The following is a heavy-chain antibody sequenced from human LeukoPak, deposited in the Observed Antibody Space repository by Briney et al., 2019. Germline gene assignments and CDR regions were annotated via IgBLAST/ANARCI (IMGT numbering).Heavy chain of an antibody. Sequence: SGTLSLTCAVSGGSISSSNWWSWVRQPPGKGLEWIGEIYHSGSTNYNPSLKSRVTISVDTSKNQFSLKLSSVTAADTAVYYCARDSSQLAYDFDYWGQGTLVTVSS. CDR3: ARDSSQLAYDFDY. CDR1: GGSISSSNW. D-gene: IGHD1-1*01. V-gene: IGHV4-4*02. J-gene: IGHJ4*02. CDR2: IYHSGST.